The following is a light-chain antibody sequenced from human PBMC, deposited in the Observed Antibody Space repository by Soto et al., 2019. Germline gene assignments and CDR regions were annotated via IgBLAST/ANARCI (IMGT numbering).Light chain of an antibody. J-gene: IGLJ1*01. Sequence: QSVLTQPASVSGSPGQSITISCTGTSSDVGGYNYVSWYQQHPGKAPKLMIYEVSNRPSGVSNRFSGSKSGNTASLTISGLRAEDEADYYCSSYTSSSTYVIGTGTKVTVL. CDR2: EVS. CDR3: SSYTSSSTYV. V-gene: IGLV2-14*01. CDR1: SSDVGGYNY.